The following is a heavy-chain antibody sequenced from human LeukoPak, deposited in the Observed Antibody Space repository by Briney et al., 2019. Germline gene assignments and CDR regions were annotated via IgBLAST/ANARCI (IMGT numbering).Heavy chain of an antibody. CDR3: ARDSLWIQLWTADY. CDR1: GFTFSDYY. D-gene: IGHD5-18*01. J-gene: IGHJ4*02. V-gene: IGHV3-11*01. Sequence: GGSLRLSCAASGFTFSDYYMSWIRQAPGKGLEWVSYISSSGSTIYYADSVKGRFTISRDNAKNSLYLQMNSLRAEDTAVYYCARDSLWIQLWTADYWGQGTLVTVSS. CDR2: ISSSGSTI.